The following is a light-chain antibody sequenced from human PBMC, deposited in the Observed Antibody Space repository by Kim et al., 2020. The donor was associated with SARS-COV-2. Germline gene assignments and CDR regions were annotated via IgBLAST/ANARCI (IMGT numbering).Light chain of an antibody. CDR2: GAS. J-gene: IGKJ2*01. CDR3: EQCGGPMYS. CDR1: QSVSSSY. V-gene: IGKV3-20*01. Sequence: EIVLTQSPGTLSLSPGERATLSCRASQSVSSSYLAWYQQKPGQAPRLLIYGASTRATGIPDRFSGSGSGTDFTLTVSRLEPEDFAVYFSEQCGGPMYSCGQGPKLEI.